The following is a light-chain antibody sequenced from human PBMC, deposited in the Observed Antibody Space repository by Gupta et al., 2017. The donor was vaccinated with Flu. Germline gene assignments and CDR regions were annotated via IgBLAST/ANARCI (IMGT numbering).Light chain of an antibody. CDR3: QQDDNLPYT. Sequence: DIQIIQSPPSLSASIGDRVTITCQASQDISNYLNWYQQKPGKAPNLLIYDASTLETAVPSRFTGSVSVTAFTFTISRLQPADIATYYCQQDDNLPYTFGQGTKLEIK. CDR1: QDISNY. CDR2: DAS. V-gene: IGKV1-33*01. J-gene: IGKJ2*01.